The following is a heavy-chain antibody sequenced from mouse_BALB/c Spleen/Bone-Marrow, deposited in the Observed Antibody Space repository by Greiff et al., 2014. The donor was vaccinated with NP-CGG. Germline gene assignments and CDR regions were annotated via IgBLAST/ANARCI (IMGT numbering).Heavy chain of an antibody. D-gene: IGHD2-4*01. J-gene: IGHJ2*01. CDR1: GYTFTSYY. CDR2: INPSNGGT. CDR3: TREAYYDYDYFDY. Sequence: VQLQESGAELVKPGASVKLSCKASGYTFTSYYMYWVKQRPGQGLEWIGGINPSNGGTNFNEKFKSKATLTVDKSSSTAYMQLSSLTSEDSAVYCCTREAYYDYDYFDYWGQGTTLTVSS. V-gene: IGHV1S81*02.